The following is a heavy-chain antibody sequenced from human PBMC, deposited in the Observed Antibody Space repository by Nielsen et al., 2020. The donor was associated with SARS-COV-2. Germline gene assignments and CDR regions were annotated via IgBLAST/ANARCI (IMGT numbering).Heavy chain of an antibody. CDR3: AKVTFGGVIVPYYFDY. J-gene: IGHJ4*02. Sequence: GESLKISCAASGLTFSSYAMSWVRQAPGKGLEWVSAISGSGGSTYYADSVKGRFTISRDNSKNTLYLQMNSLRAEDTAVYYCAKVTFGGVIVPYYFDYWGQGTLVTVSS. D-gene: IGHD3-16*02. CDR2: ISGSGGST. CDR1: GLTFSSYA. V-gene: IGHV3-23*01.